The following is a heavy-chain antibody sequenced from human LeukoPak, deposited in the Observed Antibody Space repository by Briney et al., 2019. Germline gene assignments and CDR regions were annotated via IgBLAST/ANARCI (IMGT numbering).Heavy chain of an antibody. D-gene: IGHD4-17*01. CDR1: GGSISSYY. J-gene: IGHJ4*02. CDR2: IYYSGST. CDR3: AASDYGDPHHFDY. Sequence: KPSETLSLTCTGSGGSISSYYWSWIRQPPGKGLEWIGYIYYSGSTNYNPSLKSRVTISVDTSKNQFSLKLSSVTAADTAVYYCAASDYGDPHHFDYWGQGTLVTVSS. V-gene: IGHV4-59*12.